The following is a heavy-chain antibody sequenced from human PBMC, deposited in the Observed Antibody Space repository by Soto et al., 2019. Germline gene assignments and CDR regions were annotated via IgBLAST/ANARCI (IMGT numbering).Heavy chain of an antibody. D-gene: IGHD3-9*01. V-gene: IGHV4-59*08. CDR1: GGSISSYY. J-gene: IGHJ5*02. Sequence: SETLSLTCTVSGGSISSYYWSWIRQPPGKGLEWIGYIYYSGSTNYNPSLKSRVTISVDTSKNQFSLKLSSVTAADTAVYYCASQYYDILTGYYTKKDHWRSAQAGFDPWGQGTLVTVSS. CDR2: IYYSGST. CDR3: ASQYYDILTGYYTKKDHWRSAQAGFDP.